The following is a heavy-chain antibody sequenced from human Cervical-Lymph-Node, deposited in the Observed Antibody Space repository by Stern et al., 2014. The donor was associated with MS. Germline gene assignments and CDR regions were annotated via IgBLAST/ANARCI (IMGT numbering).Heavy chain of an antibody. CDR1: GDTFTDYA. CDR2: ITPIFNSA. CDR3: AREVGSLAMDV. J-gene: IGHJ6*01. D-gene: IGHD1-1*01. V-gene: IGHV1-69*06. Sequence: QVQLLQPGAEVKKPGSSVTGSCKASGDTFTDYAISWVRQAPGQGPEWMGGITPIFNSADYAQKFQGRLTITADKSRSTAYMELSSLTSEDTAVYYCAREVGSLAMDVWGQGTTVIVSS.